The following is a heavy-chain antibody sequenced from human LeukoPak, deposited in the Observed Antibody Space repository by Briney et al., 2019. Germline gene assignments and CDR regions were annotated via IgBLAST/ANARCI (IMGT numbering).Heavy chain of an antibody. J-gene: IGHJ5*02. D-gene: IGHD6-6*01. V-gene: IGHV1-2*02. CDR3: AREYSSSPDGWFDP. CDR1: GYTFTSYY. CDR2: INPNSGGT. Sequence: GASVKVSCKASGYTFTSYYMHWVRQAPGQGLEWMGWINPNSGGTNYAQKFQGRVTMTRDTSISTAYMELSRLRSDDTAVYYCAREYSSSPDGWFDPWGQGTLVTVSS.